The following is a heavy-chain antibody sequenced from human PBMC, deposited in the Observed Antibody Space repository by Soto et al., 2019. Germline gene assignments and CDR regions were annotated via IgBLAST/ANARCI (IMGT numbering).Heavy chain of an antibody. CDR2: ISYGGDST. CDR1: GFTMSIYA. CDR3: AKGAWVDD. D-gene: IGHD1-26*01. Sequence: EVQLLESGGGLVQPGGSLRLSCAASGFTMSIYAMTWVRQSPGKGLEWVSGISYGGDSTFYADSVKGRFTISRDNSKNTMSLQMNSLRAEDTAIYYCAKGAWVDDWGQGTLVTVSS. J-gene: IGHJ4*02. V-gene: IGHV3-23*01.